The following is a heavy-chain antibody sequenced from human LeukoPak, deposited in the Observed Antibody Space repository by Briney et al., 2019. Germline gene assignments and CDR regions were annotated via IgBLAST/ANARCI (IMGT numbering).Heavy chain of an antibody. CDR1: GDSVSSNNYY. CDR2: INHSEKT. V-gene: IGHV4-39*01. CDR3: ARHGPPQMVVVVTPPDY. J-gene: IGHJ4*02. Sequence: SETLSLTCSVSGDSVSSNNYYWGWIRQPPGKGLEGIGSINHSEKTFYNPSLQSRVTISVDTSNIQFSLKLRSVSAADTAVYYCARHGPPQMVVVVTPPDYWGQGTLVTVSS. D-gene: IGHD4-23*01.